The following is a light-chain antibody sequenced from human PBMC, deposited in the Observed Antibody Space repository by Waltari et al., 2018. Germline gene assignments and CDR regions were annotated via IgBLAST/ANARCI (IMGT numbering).Light chain of an antibody. Sequence: TCRASQNIKIWLNWYQQKPGKAPNLLIYKASSLQSGVPSMFSGSGSGTECALTINSLQPDDFATYYCQQYDTYPWTFGHGTKVEIK. CDR2: KAS. CDR3: QQYDTYPWT. V-gene: IGKV1-5*03. J-gene: IGKJ1*01. CDR1: QNIKIW.